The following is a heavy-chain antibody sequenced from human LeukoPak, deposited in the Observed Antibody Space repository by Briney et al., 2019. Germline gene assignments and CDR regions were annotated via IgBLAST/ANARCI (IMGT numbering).Heavy chain of an antibody. CDR1: GGSFSGYY. J-gene: IGHJ4*02. CDR3: ASRVRYYDSSGFFS. CDR2: INHSGST. V-gene: IGHV4-34*01. Sequence: SETLSLTCAVYGGSFSGYYWSWIRQPPGKGLEWIGEINHSGSTNYNPSLKSRVTISVDTSKNQFSLKLSSVTAADTAVYYRASRVRYYDSSGFFSWGQGTLVTVSS. D-gene: IGHD3-22*01.